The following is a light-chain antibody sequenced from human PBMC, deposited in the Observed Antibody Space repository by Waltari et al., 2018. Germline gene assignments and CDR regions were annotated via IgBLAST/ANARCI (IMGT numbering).Light chain of an antibody. CDR1: SGSTASNY. J-gene: IGLJ3*02. CDR2: EDS. V-gene: IGLV6-57*04. Sequence: NFMLTQPHSVSESPGKTEIMSCTRSSGSTASNYVQWYQQRPGSAPPSVIYEDSQRPSGVLDRFSGSIDSSSNSASLTISGLKTEDEPDYCCQSFDDNEKVFGGGTKVTVL. CDR3: QSFDDNEKV.